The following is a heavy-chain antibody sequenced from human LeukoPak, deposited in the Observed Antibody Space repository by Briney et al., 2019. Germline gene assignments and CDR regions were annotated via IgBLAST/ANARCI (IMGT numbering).Heavy chain of an antibody. CDR2: IYYSAST. CDR1: GGSTNSYY. V-gene: IGHV4-59*08. CDR3: ARYYDAFDI. D-gene: IGHD2-8*01. Sequence: SETLSLTCTVSGGSTNSYYWSWIRQPPGMGLEWIGYIYYSASTNYNPSLKSRVTISVDTSKNQFSLKLSSVTAADTAVYYCARYYDAFDIWGQGTMVTVSS. J-gene: IGHJ3*02.